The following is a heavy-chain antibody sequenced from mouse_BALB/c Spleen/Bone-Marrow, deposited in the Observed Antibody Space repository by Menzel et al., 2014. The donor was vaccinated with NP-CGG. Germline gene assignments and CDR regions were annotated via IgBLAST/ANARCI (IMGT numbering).Heavy chain of an antibody. V-gene: IGHV5-9-3*01. CDR2: ISSGGSYT. Sequence: EVHLVESGGGLVKPGGSLKLSCAASGFTFSSYAMSWVRQTPEKRLEWVATISSGGSYTYYPDSVEGRCTISRDNAKNTLYLQMSSLRSEDTAMYYCARHGSTRLLDYWGQGTTLTVSS. CDR3: ARHGSTRLLDY. J-gene: IGHJ2*01. CDR1: GFTFSSYA. D-gene: IGHD2-14*01.